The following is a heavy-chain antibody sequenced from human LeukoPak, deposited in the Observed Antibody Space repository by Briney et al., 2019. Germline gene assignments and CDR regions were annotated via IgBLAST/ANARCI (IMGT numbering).Heavy chain of an antibody. Sequence: GASVKVSCKASGYTFTSYAISWVRQAPGQGLEWMGWISAYNGNTNYAQKLQGRVTMTTDTSTSTAYMELRSLRSDDTAVYYCARLEFGYCSSTSCYAFDYWGQGTLVTVSS. J-gene: IGHJ4*02. CDR1: GYTFTSYA. D-gene: IGHD2-2*03. CDR3: ARLEFGYCSSTSCYAFDY. CDR2: ISAYNGNT. V-gene: IGHV1-18*01.